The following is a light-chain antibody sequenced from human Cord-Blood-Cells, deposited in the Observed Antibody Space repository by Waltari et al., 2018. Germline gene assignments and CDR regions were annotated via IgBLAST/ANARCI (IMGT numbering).Light chain of an antibody. CDR2: DAS. Sequence: DIVLTQSPATLSLSPGERATLSCRASQSVSSYFAWYQQKPGQAPRLLIYDASNRAAGIPARFSGSGSGTDFTLTISSLEPEDCAVYYCQQRSNWPPITFGQGTRLEIK. CDR3: QQRSNWPPIT. J-gene: IGKJ5*01. CDR1: QSVSSY. V-gene: IGKV3-11*01.